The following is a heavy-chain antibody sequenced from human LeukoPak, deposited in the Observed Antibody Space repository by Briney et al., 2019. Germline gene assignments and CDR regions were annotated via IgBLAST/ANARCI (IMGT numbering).Heavy chain of an antibody. V-gene: IGHV3-23*01. D-gene: IGHD3-10*01. CDR3: AKHYYGSGSYQGD. CDR2: VSGSAGST. J-gene: IGHJ4*02. Sequence: GGSLRLSCAASGFTFSSYWMSWVRQAPGKGLEWVSAVSGSAGSTYYADSVKGRFAISRDNSKNTLYLQMNSLRAEDTAVYYCAKHYYGSGSYQGDWGQGTLVTVSS. CDR1: GFTFSSYW.